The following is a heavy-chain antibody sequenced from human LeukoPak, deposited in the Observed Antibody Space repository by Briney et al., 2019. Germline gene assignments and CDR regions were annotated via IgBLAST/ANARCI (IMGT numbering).Heavy chain of an antibody. CDR1: GFTFSSYG. Sequence: GGSLRLSCAASGFTFSSYGMHWVRQAPGKGLEWVAVISYDGSNKYYADSVKGRFTISRDNSKNTLYLQMNSLRAEDTAVYYCAKDSSPDFGDYMGYWGQGTLVTVSS. D-gene: IGHD4-17*01. CDR2: ISYDGSNK. CDR3: AKDSSPDFGDYMGY. J-gene: IGHJ4*02. V-gene: IGHV3-30*18.